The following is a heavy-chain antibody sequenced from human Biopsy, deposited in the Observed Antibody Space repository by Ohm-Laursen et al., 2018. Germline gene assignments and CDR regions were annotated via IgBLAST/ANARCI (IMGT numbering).Heavy chain of an antibody. Sequence: SLRLSCSATGFTLSSYSMNWVRQTPGKGLEWVSTISSSSDNIYYVDSVKGRFTISRDNAKNSLYLQMNSLRAEETAVYYCWRSRGSSGIATIYYYGMDVWGQGTTVTVSS. V-gene: IGHV3-21*01. CDR3: WRSRGSSGIATIYYYGMDV. J-gene: IGHJ6*02. CDR1: GFTLSSYS. CDR2: ISSSSDNI. D-gene: IGHD3-10*01.